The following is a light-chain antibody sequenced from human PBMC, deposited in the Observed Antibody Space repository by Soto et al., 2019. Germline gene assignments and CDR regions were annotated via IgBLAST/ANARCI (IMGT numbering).Light chain of an antibody. CDR2: KAS. CDR1: QSISSW. Sequence: DIPMTQSPSTLSASVGDRVTITCRASQSISSWLAWYQQKPGKAPKVLIYKASNLESGVPSRFSGSGSGTEFTLTISSLQPDDFATYYCHQYKTYSRTFGQGTKVEIK. J-gene: IGKJ1*01. CDR3: HQYKTYSRT. V-gene: IGKV1-5*03.